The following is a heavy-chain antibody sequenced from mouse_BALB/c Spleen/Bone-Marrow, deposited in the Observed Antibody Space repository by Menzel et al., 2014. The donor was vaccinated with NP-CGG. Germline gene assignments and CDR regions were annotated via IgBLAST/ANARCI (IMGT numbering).Heavy chain of an antibody. J-gene: IGHJ3*01. V-gene: IGHV5-12*01. D-gene: IGHD2-10*01. Sequence: EVKLVESGGGLVQPGGSLKLSCALSGFTFSDYYMYWVRQTPEKRLEWVAYISNGGGSTYYPDTVKGRFTISRDNAKNTLYLQMSRLKSEDTAMYYCASTYYGNPFAYWGQGTLVTVSA. CDR1: GFTFSDYY. CDR3: ASTYYGNPFAY. CDR2: ISNGGGST.